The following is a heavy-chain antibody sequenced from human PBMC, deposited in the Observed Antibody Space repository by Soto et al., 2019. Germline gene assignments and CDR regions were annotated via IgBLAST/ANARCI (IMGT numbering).Heavy chain of an antibody. CDR3: ARDYWPYGMDV. V-gene: IGHV4-59*01. CDR2: IYYSGST. CDR1: GGSISSYY. Sequence: SETLSLTCTVSGGSISSYYWSWIRQPPGKGLEWIGYIYYSGSTNYNPSHKSRVTISVDTSKNQFSLKLSSVTAADTAVYYCARDYWPYGMDVWGQGTTVTVSS. J-gene: IGHJ6*02. D-gene: IGHD2-8*02.